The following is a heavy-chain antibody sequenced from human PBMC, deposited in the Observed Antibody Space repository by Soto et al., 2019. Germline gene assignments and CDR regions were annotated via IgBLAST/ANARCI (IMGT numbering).Heavy chain of an antibody. CDR3: ARVSPLGGYYYYYGMDV. V-gene: IGHV4-30-4*01. J-gene: IGHJ6*02. CDR1: GGYISSGGYY. CDR2: IYYSGST. D-gene: IGHD3-16*01. Sequence: SEPLSLTCPVSGGYISSGGYYRSWNRKPPGKGLEWIGYIYYSGSTYYNPSLKSRVMISVDTSKNQFSLKLSSVTAADTAVYYCARVSPLGGYYYYYGMDVWGQGTTVTVSS.